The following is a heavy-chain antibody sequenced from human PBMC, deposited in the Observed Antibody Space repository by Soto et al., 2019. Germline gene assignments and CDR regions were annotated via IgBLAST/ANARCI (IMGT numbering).Heavy chain of an antibody. D-gene: IGHD3-22*01. J-gene: IGHJ4*02. CDR2: FYYSGRT. CDR1: GDSISSSNYN. CDR3: ARGNYYHSSGYYYEGYYFDY. Sequence: SETLSLTCTVSGDSISSSNYNWGWIRQPPGKGLEWIGSFYYSGRTYNNPPLKSRVAISVDTSKNQLSLKMNSVTAADTAVYYCARGNYYHSSGYYYEGYYFDYWGREPWSPSPQ. V-gene: IGHV4-39*01.